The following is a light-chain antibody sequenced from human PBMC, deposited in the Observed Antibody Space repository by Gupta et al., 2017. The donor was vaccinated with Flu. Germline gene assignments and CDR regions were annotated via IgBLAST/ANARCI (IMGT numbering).Light chain of an antibody. CDR1: YSDIGGYEY. J-gene: IGLJ2*01. Sequence: QSALTQPASVSGSPGQSITLPCSGTYSDIGGYEYVSWYQQHPGQAPKLIIYEVTYRPSGVANRFSGSKSGNLASLTISGLQAEDEAVYYCASDTSSTTLEGFGGGTKLTVL. CDR3: ASDTSSTTLEG. V-gene: IGLV2-14*01. CDR2: EVT.